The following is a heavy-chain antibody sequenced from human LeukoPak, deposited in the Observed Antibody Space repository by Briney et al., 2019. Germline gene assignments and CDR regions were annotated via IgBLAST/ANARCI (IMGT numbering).Heavy chain of an antibody. Sequence: NPSETLTLTCGVPGDPLSSTNWRTWIRQPPGKGLEWIGEGHLDWRTNFNPSLKSRRTMSVDLSENQVYMKLTSVTAADTAVYYCAREGGFCRPVDYSGQGTLVTVSS. CDR3: AREGGFCRPVDY. D-gene: IGHD6-25*01. J-gene: IGHJ4*02. CDR1: GDPLSSTNW. V-gene: IGHV4-4*02. CDR2: GHLDWRT.